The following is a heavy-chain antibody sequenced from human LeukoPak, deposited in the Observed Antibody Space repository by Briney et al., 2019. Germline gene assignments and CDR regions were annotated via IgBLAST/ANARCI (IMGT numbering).Heavy chain of an antibody. Sequence: GGSLRLSCAASGFTFSSYAMSWVRQAPGKGLEWVSAISGSGGSTYYADSVKGRFTISRDNAKNSLYLQMNSLRAEDTAVYYCARGSITIFGVNSDWGQGTLVTVSS. J-gene: IGHJ4*02. CDR3: ARGSITIFGVNSD. CDR2: ISGSGGST. CDR1: GFTFSSYA. D-gene: IGHD3-3*01. V-gene: IGHV3-23*01.